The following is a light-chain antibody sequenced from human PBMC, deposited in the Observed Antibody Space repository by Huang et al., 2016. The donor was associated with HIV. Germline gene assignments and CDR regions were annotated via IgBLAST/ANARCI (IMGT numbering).Light chain of an antibody. CDR1: QSLLHSDGHNQ. CDR2: LGC. CDR3: MQALQSWT. Sequence: DIVMTQSPLSLLVTPGEPASISCRSSQSLLHSDGHNQLDCYLQKPGQSPQILIYLGCNRASGVPDRFSGSGSGTDFTLKISMVEAEDVGIYYCMQALQSWTFGQGTKVEIK. V-gene: IGKV2-28*01. J-gene: IGKJ1*01.